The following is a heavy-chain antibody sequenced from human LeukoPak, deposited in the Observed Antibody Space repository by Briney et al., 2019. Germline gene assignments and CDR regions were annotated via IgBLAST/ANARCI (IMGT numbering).Heavy chain of an antibody. D-gene: IGHD6-13*01. Sequence: GASVKVSCKASGYTFTGYYMHWVRQAPGQGLEWMGWINPNSGGTNYAQRFQGRVTMTRDTSISTAYMELSRLRPDDTAVYYCAQTLTPGISPFDYWGQGTLVTVSS. CDR1: GYTFTGYY. CDR3: AQTLTPGISPFDY. J-gene: IGHJ4*02. V-gene: IGHV1-2*02. CDR2: INPNSGGT.